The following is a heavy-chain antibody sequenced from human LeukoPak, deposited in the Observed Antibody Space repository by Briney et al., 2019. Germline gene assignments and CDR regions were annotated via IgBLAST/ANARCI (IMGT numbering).Heavy chain of an antibody. Sequence: SETLSLTCAVSGYSISSGYYWGWIRQPPGKGLERIGSIYHSGSTYYNPSLKSRVTISVDTSKNQFSLKLSSVTAADTAVYYCARLSSSGFFWGQGTLVTVSS. V-gene: IGHV4-38-2*01. CDR1: GYSISSGYY. J-gene: IGHJ4*02. D-gene: IGHD3-22*01. CDR3: ARLSSSGFF. CDR2: IYHSGST.